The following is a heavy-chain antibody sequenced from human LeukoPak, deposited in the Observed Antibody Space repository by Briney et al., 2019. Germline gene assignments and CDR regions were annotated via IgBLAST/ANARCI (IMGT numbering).Heavy chain of an antibody. CDR1: GFTFSSYS. D-gene: IGHD3-16*02. CDR3: ASAHYDYVWGSYRHSNFDY. Sequence: GSLRLSCAASGFTFSSYSMNWVRQAPGKGLEWVSYISSSSSTIYYADSVKGRFTISRDNAKNSLYLQMNSLRAEDTAVYYCASAHYDYVWGSYRHSNFDYWGQGTLATVSS. CDR2: ISSSSSTI. J-gene: IGHJ4*02. V-gene: IGHV3-48*04.